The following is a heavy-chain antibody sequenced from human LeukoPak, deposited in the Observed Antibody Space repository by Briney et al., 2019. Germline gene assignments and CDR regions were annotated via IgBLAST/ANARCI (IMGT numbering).Heavy chain of an antibody. D-gene: IGHD1-26*01. Sequence: SETLSLTCTVSGGSISSSSYYWGWIRQPPGKGLEWIGSIYYSGSTYYNPSLKSRVTISVDTSKNQFSLKLSSVTAADTAVYYCARDRSGSYYRVSPMYYFDYWGQGTLVTVSS. CDR1: GGSISSSSYY. CDR3: ARDRSGSYYRVSPMYYFDY. CDR2: IYYSGST. J-gene: IGHJ4*02. V-gene: IGHV4-39*07.